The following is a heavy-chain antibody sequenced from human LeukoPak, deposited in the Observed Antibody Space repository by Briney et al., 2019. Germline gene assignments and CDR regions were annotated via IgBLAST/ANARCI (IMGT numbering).Heavy chain of an antibody. J-gene: IGHJ4*02. CDR1: EFTFSSYS. CDR3: ARDRGTMVRGVIGY. Sequence: GGSLRLSCAASEFTFSSYSMNWVRQAPGKGLEWVSYITNSGNSKSYADSVKGRFTISRDNTKNSLYLQMNGLRAEDTAVYYCARDRGTMVRGVIGYWGQGTLVTVSS. D-gene: IGHD3-10*01. V-gene: IGHV3-48*01. CDR2: ITNSGNSK.